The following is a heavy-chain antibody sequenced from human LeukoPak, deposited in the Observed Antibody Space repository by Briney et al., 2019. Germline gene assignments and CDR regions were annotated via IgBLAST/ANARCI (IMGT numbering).Heavy chain of an antibody. Sequence: GGSLRLSCAASGLTFDDYAMLWVRQAPGKGLEWVSGISWNSGSIGYADSVKGRFTISRDNAKNSLYLQMNSLRAEDTALYYCAKAKSVVGAHPFDYWGQGTLVTVSS. CDR3: AKAKSVVGAHPFDY. CDR1: GLTFDDYA. V-gene: IGHV3-9*01. J-gene: IGHJ4*02. CDR2: ISWNSGSI. D-gene: IGHD1-26*01.